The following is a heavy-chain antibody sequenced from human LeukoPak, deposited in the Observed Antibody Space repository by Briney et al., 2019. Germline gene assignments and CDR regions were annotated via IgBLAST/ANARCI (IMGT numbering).Heavy chain of an antibody. D-gene: IGHD3-9*01. CDR2: IYHSGST. J-gene: IGHJ4*02. CDR1: GGSISSSNW. Sequence: SGTLSLNCAVSGGSISSSNWWSWVRQPPGKGLEWIGEIYHSGSTNYNPSLKSRVTISVDKSKNQFSLKLSSVTAADTAVYYCAREMDDILTRYFDYWGQGTLVTVSS. CDR3: AREMDDILTRYFDY. V-gene: IGHV4-4*02.